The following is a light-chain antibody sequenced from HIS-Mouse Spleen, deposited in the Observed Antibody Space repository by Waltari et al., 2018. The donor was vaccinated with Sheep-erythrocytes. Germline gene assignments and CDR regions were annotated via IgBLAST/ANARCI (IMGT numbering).Light chain of an antibody. CDR1: SSDVGGDNS. J-gene: IGLJ1*01. V-gene: IGLV2-11*01. CDR2: DVS. Sequence: QSALTQPHSVSGSPGQSVTISCTGTSSDVGGDNSVSWYQQHPGKAPKLMIYDVSKRPSGVPDRFSGSKSGNTASLTISGLQAEDEADYYCCSYAGSYNHVFATGTKVTVL. CDR3: CSYAGSYNHV.